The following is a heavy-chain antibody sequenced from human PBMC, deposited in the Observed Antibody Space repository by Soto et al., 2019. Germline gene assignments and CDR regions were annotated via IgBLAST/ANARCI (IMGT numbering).Heavy chain of an antibody. J-gene: IGHJ4*02. CDR2: TYYRSKWYN. Sequence: SQTLSLTCAISGDRVSSNSAAWTWIRQSPSRGLEWLGRTYYRSKWYNDYAVSVKSRITINPDTSKNQFSLQLNSVTPEDTAVYYCARGSIAAAGLIDYWGQGTLVTVSS. D-gene: IGHD6-13*01. V-gene: IGHV6-1*01. CDR1: GDRVSSNSAA. CDR3: ARGSIAAAGLIDY.